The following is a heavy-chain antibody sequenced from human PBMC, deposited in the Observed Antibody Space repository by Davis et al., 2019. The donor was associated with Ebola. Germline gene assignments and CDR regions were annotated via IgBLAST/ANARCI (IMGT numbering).Heavy chain of an antibody. CDR3: VRDNSYYFDN. V-gene: IGHV3-48*03. CDR2: ISRSGGPT. CDR1: GFNFGIYE. D-gene: IGHD4-23*01. J-gene: IGHJ4*02. Sequence: GGSLRLSCTTSGFNFGIYEMNWVRQAPGKGLEWIAYISRSGGPTYYADSVKGRFTISRDDAQNSVYLEMNSLRVEDTAIYYCVRDNSYYFDNWGQGTLVTVSS.